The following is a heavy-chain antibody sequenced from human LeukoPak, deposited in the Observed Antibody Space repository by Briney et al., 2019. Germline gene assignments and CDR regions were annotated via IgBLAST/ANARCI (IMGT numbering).Heavy chain of an antibody. J-gene: IGHJ6*02. CDR2: ISSSSRTI. D-gene: IGHD1-26*01. V-gene: IGHV3-48*01. CDR1: AFTFSSYS. Sequence: GGSLRLSCAASAFTFSSYSMNWVRQAPGKGLEWVSYISSSSRTIYYADSVKGRFTISRDNAKNSLYLQMNSLRAEDTAVYYCARDQKVGAIPYFGMDVWGQGTTVTVSS. CDR3: ARDQKVGAIPYFGMDV.